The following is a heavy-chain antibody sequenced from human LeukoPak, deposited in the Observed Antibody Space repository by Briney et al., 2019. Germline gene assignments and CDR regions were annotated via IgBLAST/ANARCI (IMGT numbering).Heavy chain of an antibody. D-gene: IGHD1-26*01. Sequence: SETLSLTCSVSGVSISDYHWIWIRQPPAKGLERMGYFSYSGSTRYNPSLKSRVTMSVDTSKNQFSLRLISVAAADTAVYYCARMYSGTSYYFDFWGQGTLVTVSS. V-gene: IGHV4-59*01. CDR3: ARMYSGTSYYFDF. J-gene: IGHJ4*02. CDR2: FSYSGST. CDR1: GVSISDYH.